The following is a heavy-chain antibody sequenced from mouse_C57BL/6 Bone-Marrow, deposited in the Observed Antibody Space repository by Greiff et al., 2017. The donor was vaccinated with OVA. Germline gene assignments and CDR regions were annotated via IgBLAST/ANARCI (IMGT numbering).Heavy chain of an antibody. CDR2: IDPENGDT. CDR3: TRDSSGYCYFDY. V-gene: IGHV14-4*01. J-gene: IGHJ2*01. D-gene: IGHD3-2*02. CDR1: GFNIKDDY. Sequence: EVKLVESGAELVRPGASVKLSCTASGFNIKDDYMHWVKQRPEQGLEWIGWIDPENGDTEYASKFQGKATITADTSSNTAYLQLSSLTSEDTAVYYCTRDSSGYCYFDYWGQGTTLTVSS.